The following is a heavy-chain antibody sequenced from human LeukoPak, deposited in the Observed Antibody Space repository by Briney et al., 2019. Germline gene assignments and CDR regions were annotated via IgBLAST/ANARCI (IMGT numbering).Heavy chain of an antibody. CDR3: ARRDDSSGYYYDAFDI. D-gene: IGHD3-22*01. CDR1: GFTFSSYA. CDR2: ISYDGSNK. Sequence: GGSLRLSCAASGFTFSSYAMHWVRQAPGKGLEWVAVISYDGSNKYYADSVKGRFTISRDNAKNSLYLQMNSLRAEDTAVYYCARRDDSSGYYYDAFDIWGQGTMVTVSS. J-gene: IGHJ3*02. V-gene: IGHV3-30-3*01.